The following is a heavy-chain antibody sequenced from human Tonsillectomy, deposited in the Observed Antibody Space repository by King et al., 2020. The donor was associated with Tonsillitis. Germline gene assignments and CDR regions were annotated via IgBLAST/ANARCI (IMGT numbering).Heavy chain of an antibody. J-gene: IGHJ6*02. CDR1: GGSISSYY. V-gene: IGHV4-59*01. CDR2: IYYSGST. D-gene: IGHD3-3*01. CDR3: ARVPTYDFWSGYPLFGMDV. Sequence: VQLQESGPGLVKPSETLSLTCTVSGGSISSYYWSWIRQPPGKGLEWIGYIYYSGSTNYNPSLQSRVTISVDTSKNQFSLKLSSVTAADTAVYYCARVPTYDFWSGYPLFGMDVWGQGTTVTVSS.